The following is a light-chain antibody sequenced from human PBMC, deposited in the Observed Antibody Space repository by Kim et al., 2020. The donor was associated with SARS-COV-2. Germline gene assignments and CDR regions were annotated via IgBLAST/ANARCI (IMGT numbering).Light chain of an antibody. CDR2: GAS. J-gene: IGKJ4*01. V-gene: IGKV3-20*01. CDR3: QQYGSSPRN. CDR1: QSVSSSY. Sequence: EIVLTQSPGTLSLSPGERATLSCRASQSVSSSYLAWYQQKPGQAPRLLIYGASSRATGIPDRFSGSGSGTDFTLTISRLEPEDFAVYYCQQYGSSPRNFGGGTKVDIK.